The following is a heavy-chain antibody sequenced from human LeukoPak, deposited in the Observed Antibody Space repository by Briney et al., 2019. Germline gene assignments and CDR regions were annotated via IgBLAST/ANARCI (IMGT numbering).Heavy chain of an antibody. CDR2: INPNSGGT. J-gene: IGHJ5*02. CDR1: GYTFRGYY. CDR3: ARSGSYCSGGSCYLNWFDP. D-gene: IGHD2-15*01. Sequence: ASVRVSCKASGYTFRGYYMHWVRQAPGQGLEWMGWINPNSGGTNYAQKFQGRVTMTRDTSISTAYMELSRLSSDDTAVYYCARSGSYCSGGSCYLNWFDPWGQGTLVTVSS. V-gene: IGHV1-2*02.